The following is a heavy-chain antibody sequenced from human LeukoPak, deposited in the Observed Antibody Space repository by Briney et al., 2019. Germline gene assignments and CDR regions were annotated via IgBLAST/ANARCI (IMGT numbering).Heavy chain of an antibody. Sequence: PSETLSLTCTVSGGSLSSYYWSWIWQTPGRGVEWIAYIYYSGSINYYPSLKSRVTMSVDTSKNQFSLKLSSVTAADTAVYYCARHARERIAVAGDYYYYHMDVWGRGTTVTVSS. CDR1: GGSLSSYY. V-gene: IGHV4-59*08. CDR3: ARHARERIAVAGDYYYYHMDV. D-gene: IGHD6-19*01. J-gene: IGHJ6*03. CDR2: IYYSGSI.